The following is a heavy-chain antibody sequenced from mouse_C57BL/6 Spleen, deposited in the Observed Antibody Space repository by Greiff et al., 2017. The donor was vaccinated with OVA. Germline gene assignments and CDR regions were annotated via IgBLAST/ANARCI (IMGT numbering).Heavy chain of an antibody. Sequence: DVQLVESGEGLVKPGGSLKLSCAASGFTFSSYAMSWVRQTPEKRLEWVAYISSGGDYIYYADTVKGRFTISRDNARNTLYLQMSSLKSEDTAMYYCTREAYYYGSSPYYYAMDYWGQGTSVTVSS. V-gene: IGHV5-9-1*02. J-gene: IGHJ4*01. CDR3: TREAYYYGSSPYYYAMDY. CDR2: ISSGGDYI. CDR1: GFTFSSYA. D-gene: IGHD1-1*01.